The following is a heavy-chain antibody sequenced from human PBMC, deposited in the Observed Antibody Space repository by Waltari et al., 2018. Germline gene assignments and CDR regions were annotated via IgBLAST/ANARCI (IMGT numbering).Heavy chain of an antibody. V-gene: IGHV3-9*01. Sequence: EVQLVESGGGLVQPGRSLSLSCAASGFTFDDYAMHWVRQAPGTGLEWVSGISWNSGSIGYADSVKGRFTISRDNAKNSLYLQMNSLRAEDTALYYCAKGHSSSYPIYYYYMDVWGKGTTVTVSS. J-gene: IGHJ6*03. CDR1: GFTFDDYA. CDR2: ISWNSGSI. D-gene: IGHD6-13*01. CDR3: AKGHSSSYPIYYYYMDV.